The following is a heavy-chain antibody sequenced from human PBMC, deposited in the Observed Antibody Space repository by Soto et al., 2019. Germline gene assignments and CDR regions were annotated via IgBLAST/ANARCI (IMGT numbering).Heavy chain of an antibody. Sequence: EVQLVESGGGLVQPGGSLRLSCEASGFTFSTFWMHWVRHAPGKGLVWVSRINSDGSSTNYADSVKGRVTISRDNAKNTLSLQLNRLRPEDTAVYYCARDFEYWGQATLVTVSS. CDR3: ARDFEY. CDR1: GFTFSTFW. CDR2: INSDGSST. V-gene: IGHV3-74*01. J-gene: IGHJ4*01.